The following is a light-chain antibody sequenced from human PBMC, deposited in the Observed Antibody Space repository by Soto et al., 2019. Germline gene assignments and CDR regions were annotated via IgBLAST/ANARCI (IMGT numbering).Light chain of an antibody. V-gene: IGLV2-14*01. CDR1: SSDVGGYSS. CDR3: SSYTDSGTLYV. Sequence: QSVLTQPASVSGSHGQSITLSCTGTSSDVGGYSSVSWYQQYPGKAPKLMIYDVSNRPSGVSNRFSGSKSGNTASLTISGLQAEDEADYYCSSYTDSGTLYVFGTGTKVTVL. CDR2: DVS. J-gene: IGLJ1*01.